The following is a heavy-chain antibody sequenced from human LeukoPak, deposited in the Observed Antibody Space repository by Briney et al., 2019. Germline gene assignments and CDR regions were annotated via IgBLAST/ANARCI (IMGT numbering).Heavy chain of an antibody. CDR3: ARTTMIKRPGWFDP. D-gene: IGHD4-23*01. Sequence: SETLSLTCTVSGGSISSSSYYWGWIRQPPGKGLEWIGYIYNSGSTSYNPSLQSRVTISVDTSKNQFSLRLTSVTAADTAVYYCARTTMIKRPGWFDPWGQGTLVTVSS. V-gene: IGHV4-61*05. J-gene: IGHJ5*02. CDR2: IYNSGST. CDR1: GGSISSSSYY.